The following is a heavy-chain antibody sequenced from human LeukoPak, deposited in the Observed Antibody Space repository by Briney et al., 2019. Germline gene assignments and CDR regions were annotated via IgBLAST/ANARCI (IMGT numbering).Heavy chain of an antibody. V-gene: IGHV3-74*03. CDR2: IDERGSNA. Sequence: GGSLGLSCAASGFTLSNHWMHWVRQAPGKGLVWVSRIDERGSNAMYADSVKGRFSISKDNAKNTVNLQMNSLRAEDTGVYYCIRDEALWRLDYWGQGTLVTVSS. CDR3: IRDEALWRLDY. D-gene: IGHD2-21*01. J-gene: IGHJ4*02. CDR1: GFTLSNHW.